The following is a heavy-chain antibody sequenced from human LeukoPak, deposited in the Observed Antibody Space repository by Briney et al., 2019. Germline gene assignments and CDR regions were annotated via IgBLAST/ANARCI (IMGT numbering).Heavy chain of an antibody. CDR1: GFTFSNYA. V-gene: IGHV4-34*01. CDR3: ARKAAAGTFQFDY. Sequence: SGGSLRLSCAASGFTFSNYAMSWVRQPPGKGLEWIGEINHSGSTNYNPSLKSRVTISVDTSKNQFSLKLSSVTAADTAVYYCARKAAAGTFQFDYWGQGTLVTVSS. CDR2: INHSGST. J-gene: IGHJ4*02. D-gene: IGHD6-13*01.